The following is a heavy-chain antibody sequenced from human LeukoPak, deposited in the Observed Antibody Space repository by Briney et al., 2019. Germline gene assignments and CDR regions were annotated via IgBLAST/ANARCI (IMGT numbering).Heavy chain of an antibody. J-gene: IGHJ3*02. Sequence: GASVKVSCKVSGYTLTELSMHWVRQAPGKGLEWMGGFDPEDGETIYAQKFQGRVTMTEDTSTDTAYMELSSLRSEDTAVYYCATAYVITFGGVIVTFNAFDIWGQGTMVTVSS. V-gene: IGHV1-24*01. CDR2: FDPEDGET. CDR3: ATAYVITFGGVIVTFNAFDI. CDR1: GYTLTELS. D-gene: IGHD3-16*02.